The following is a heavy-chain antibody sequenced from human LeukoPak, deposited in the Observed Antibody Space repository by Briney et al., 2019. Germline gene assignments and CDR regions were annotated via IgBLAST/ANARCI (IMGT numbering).Heavy chain of an antibody. V-gene: IGHV1-46*01. CDR3: ARDSGDYVWGSYIGYFDY. J-gene: IGHJ4*02. Sequence: ASVKVSCKASGYTFTSYYMHWVRQAPGQGLEWMGIINPSGGSTSYAQKFQGRVTMTRDTSTSTVYMELSSLRSEDTAVYYCARDSGDYVWGSYIGYFDYWGQGTLVTVPS. CDR1: GYTFTSYY. CDR2: INPSGGST. D-gene: IGHD3-16*01.